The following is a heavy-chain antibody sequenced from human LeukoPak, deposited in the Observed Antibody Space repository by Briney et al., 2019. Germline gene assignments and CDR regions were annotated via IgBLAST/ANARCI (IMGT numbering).Heavy chain of an antibody. J-gene: IGHJ1*01. CDR3: ARDFPNCGGGSCPAEYFQH. CDR1: GYTLTELS. Sequence: ASVKVSCKVSGYTLTELSMHWVRQAPGKGLEWMGGFDPEDGETICAQKFQGRVTMTEDKSTSTAYMELSSLRSEDTAVYYCARDFPNCGGGSCPAEYFQHWGQGTLVTVSS. V-gene: IGHV1-24*01. CDR2: FDPEDGET. D-gene: IGHD2-15*01.